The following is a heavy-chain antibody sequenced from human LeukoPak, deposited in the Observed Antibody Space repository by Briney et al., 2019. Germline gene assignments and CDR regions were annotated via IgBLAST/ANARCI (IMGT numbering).Heavy chain of an antibody. V-gene: IGHV4-59*12. CDR2: IYYSGST. CDR3: ARDLLMVTAIRMFDY. Sequence: PSETLSLTCTVSGGSISSYYWSWIRQPPGKGLEWIGYIYYSGSTNYNPSLKSRVTISVDTSKNQFSLKLSSVTAADTAVYYCARDLLMVTAIRMFDYWGQGTLVTVSS. CDR1: GGSISSYY. D-gene: IGHD2-21*02. J-gene: IGHJ4*02.